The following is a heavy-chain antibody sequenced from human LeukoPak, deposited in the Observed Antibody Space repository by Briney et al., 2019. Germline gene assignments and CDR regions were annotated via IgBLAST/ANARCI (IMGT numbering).Heavy chain of an antibody. Sequence: PGGSLRLSCAASGFTFSSYAMSWVRQAPGKGLEWVSAISGSGGNTYYADSVKGRFTISRDNSKNTLYLQMNSLRAEDTAVYYCAKRLPYYYDSSGYYCGAFDIWGQGTMVTVSS. CDR3: AKRLPYYYDSSGYYCGAFDI. V-gene: IGHV3-23*01. CDR2: ISGSGGNT. D-gene: IGHD3-22*01. CDR1: GFTFSSYA. J-gene: IGHJ3*02.